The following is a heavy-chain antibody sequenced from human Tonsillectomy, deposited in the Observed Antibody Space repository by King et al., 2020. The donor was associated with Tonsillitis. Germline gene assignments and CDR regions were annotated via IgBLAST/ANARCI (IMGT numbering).Heavy chain of an antibody. CDR3: ARDLSEGQQWLAN. D-gene: IGHD6-19*01. Sequence: VQLVESGGGVVRPGGSLRLSCAASGFTFDDYGMSWFLQAPGKGLECVSGINWKGGSTGYADSVKGRFTISRDNAKNSLYLQMNSLRAEDTALYYCARDLSEGQQWLANWGQGTLVTVSS. CDR2: INWKGGST. J-gene: IGHJ4*02. V-gene: IGHV3-20*04. CDR1: GFTFDDYG.